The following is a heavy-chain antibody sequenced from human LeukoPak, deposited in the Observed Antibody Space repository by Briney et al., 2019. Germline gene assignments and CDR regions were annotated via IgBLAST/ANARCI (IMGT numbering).Heavy chain of an antibody. CDR1: GYNFGSYW. CDR3: ARRRALGTTVVTWYFEY. Sequence: GQSLKISCKGSGYNFGSYWIGWARQMPGKGLEWMGMIYPGDSDTRYSPSFQGQVTISADKSINSADLQWSSLKASDTAMYYCARRRALGTTVVTWYFEYWGQGTLVTVSS. J-gene: IGHJ4*02. CDR2: IYPGDSDT. V-gene: IGHV5-51*01. D-gene: IGHD4-23*01.